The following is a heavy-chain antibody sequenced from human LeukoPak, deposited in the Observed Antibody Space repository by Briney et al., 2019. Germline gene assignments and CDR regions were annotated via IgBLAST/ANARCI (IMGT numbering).Heavy chain of an antibody. V-gene: IGHV3-21*01. CDR3: ARDEWGDAFDI. CDR1: GFTFSSYS. Sequence: PGGSLRLSCAASGFTFSSYSMNWVRQAPGKGLEWVLSISSSSSYIHSADSVRGRFTISRDNAKNSLFLQMNSLRAEDTAVYYCARDEWGDAFDIWGQGTMVTVFS. CDR2: ISSSSSYI. D-gene: IGHD1-26*01. J-gene: IGHJ3*02.